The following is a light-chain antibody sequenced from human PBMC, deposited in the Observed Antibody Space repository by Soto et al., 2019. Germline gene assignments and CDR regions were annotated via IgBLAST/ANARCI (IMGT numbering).Light chain of an antibody. CDR3: SSYSTGSTDVV. Sequence: QSVLTQPASMSGSPGQSITISCTGTSRDIGSYNLVSWYQQYPDKAPKLLIYEVTYRPSGISNRFSGSKSGNTASLTISGLQAEDEADYYCSSYSTGSTDVVFGGGTKLTVL. CDR1: SRDIGSYNL. V-gene: IGLV2-14*02. CDR2: EVT. J-gene: IGLJ2*01.